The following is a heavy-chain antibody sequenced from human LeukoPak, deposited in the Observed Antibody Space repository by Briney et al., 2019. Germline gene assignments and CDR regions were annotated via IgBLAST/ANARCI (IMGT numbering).Heavy chain of an antibody. Sequence: GESLRLSCAASGFTVSSNYMSWVRQAPGKGLEWVSVIYSVGSTYYADSVKGRFTISRDNAKNSLYLQMNNLRAEDTAVYYCARNRGWQQFDYWGQGTLVTVSS. V-gene: IGHV3-53*01. CDR2: IYSVGST. J-gene: IGHJ4*02. CDR1: GFTVSSNY. CDR3: ARNRGWQQFDY. D-gene: IGHD4-23*01.